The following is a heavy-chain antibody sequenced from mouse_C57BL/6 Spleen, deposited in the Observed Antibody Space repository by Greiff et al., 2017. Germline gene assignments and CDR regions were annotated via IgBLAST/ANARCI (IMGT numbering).Heavy chain of an antibody. J-gene: IGHJ4*01. V-gene: IGHV1-50*01. CDR2: IDPSDSYT. CDR1: GYTFTSYW. Sequence: VQLQQPGAELVKPGASVKLSCKASGYTFTSYWMQWVKQRPGQGLEWIGEIDPSDSYTNYNQKFKGKATLTVDTSSSTAYMQLSSLTSEDSAVYYGARWGPEAMDYWGQGTSVTVAA. CDR3: ARWGPEAMDY.